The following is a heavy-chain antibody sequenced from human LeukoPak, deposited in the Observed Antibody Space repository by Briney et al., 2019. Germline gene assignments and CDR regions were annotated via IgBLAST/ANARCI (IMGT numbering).Heavy chain of an antibody. CDR3: ARDLAAAGRPFDY. V-gene: IGHV3-7*01. D-gene: IGHD6-13*01. Sequence: GGSLRLSCAASGFTFSSYWMSWVRQAPGKGLEWAANIKQDGSEKYYVDSVKGRFTISRDNAKNSLYLQMNSLRAKDTAVYYCARDLAAAGRPFDYWGQGTLVTVSS. J-gene: IGHJ4*02. CDR1: GFTFSSYW. CDR2: IKQDGSEK.